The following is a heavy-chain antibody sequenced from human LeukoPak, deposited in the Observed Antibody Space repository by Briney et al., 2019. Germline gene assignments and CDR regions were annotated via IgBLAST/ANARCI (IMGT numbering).Heavy chain of an antibody. J-gene: IGHJ4*02. V-gene: IGHV1-18*01. CDR2: ISGYSGNT. D-gene: IGHD3-3*01. Sequence: ASVKVSCKASGYTFTSYGINWVRQAPGQGLEWMGWISGYSGNTNYAQKLQGRVTMTIDTSTGTAYMELRSLRSDDTAVYYCARCYDFWSGYYGRLPDYWGQGTLVTVSS. CDR1: GYTFTSYG. CDR3: ARCYDFWSGYYGRLPDY.